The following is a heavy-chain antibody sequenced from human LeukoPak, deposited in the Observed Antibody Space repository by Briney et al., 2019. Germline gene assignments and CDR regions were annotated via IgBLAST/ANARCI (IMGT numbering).Heavy chain of an antibody. CDR2: ISTSSSTI. V-gene: IGHV3-48*01. Sequence: GGSLRLSCAASGFTFSSYSMNWVRQAPGKGLEWISYISTSSSTIYYAESVKGRFIISRDNSKNTLNLQMNSLRAEDTAVYYCARERRYYGSGSYYGYYYYYMDVWGKGTTVTISS. D-gene: IGHD3-10*01. CDR1: GFTFSSYS. CDR3: ARERRYYGSGSYYGYYYYYMDV. J-gene: IGHJ6*03.